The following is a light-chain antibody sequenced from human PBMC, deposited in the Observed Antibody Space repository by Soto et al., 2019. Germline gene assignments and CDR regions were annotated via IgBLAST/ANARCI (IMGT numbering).Light chain of an antibody. Sequence: EIVLTQSPATLSLSPGERATLSCRASQSVSSYLAWYQQKPAEAPRLLIYDESTSAPGIPDRLRGSGSGTDFTLTISSLEPEDFAVYYCQQRSNWPPFTFGQGTKVEIK. CDR3: QQRSNWPPFT. J-gene: IGKJ1*01. CDR1: QSVSSY. CDR2: DES. V-gene: IGKV3-11*01.